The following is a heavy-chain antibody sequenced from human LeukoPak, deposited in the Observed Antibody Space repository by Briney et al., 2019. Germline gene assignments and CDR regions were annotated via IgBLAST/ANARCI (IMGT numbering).Heavy chain of an antibody. D-gene: IGHD2-2*01. CDR1: GGSISSYY. J-gene: IGHJ5*02. Sequence: SETLSLTCTVSGGSISSYYWSWIRQPPGKGLEWIGYIYYSGSTNYNPSLKSRVTISVDTSKNQFSLKLSSVTAADTAVYYCARGVKTYCSSTSCYGDNWFDPWGQGTLVTVSS. CDR3: ARGVKTYCSSTSCYGDNWFDP. V-gene: IGHV4-59*01. CDR2: IYYSGST.